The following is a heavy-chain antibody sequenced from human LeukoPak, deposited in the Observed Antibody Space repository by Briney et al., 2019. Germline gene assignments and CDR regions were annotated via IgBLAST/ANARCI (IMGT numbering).Heavy chain of an antibody. V-gene: IGHV3-30*03. CDR2: ISYDGSNK. D-gene: IGHD2-15*01. CDR3: AIGYCSGGSCPTVY. CDR1: GFTFSNYG. J-gene: IGHJ4*02. Sequence: GGSLRLSCAASGFTFSNYGMHWVRQAPGKGLEWVAVISYDGSNKYYADSVKGRFTISRDNSKNTLYLQMNSLRAEDTAVYYCAIGYCSGGSCPTVYWGQGTLVTVSS.